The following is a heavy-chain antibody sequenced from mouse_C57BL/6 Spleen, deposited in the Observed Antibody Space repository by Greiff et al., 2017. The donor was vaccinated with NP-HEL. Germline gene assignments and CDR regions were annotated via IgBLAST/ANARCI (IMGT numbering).Heavy chain of an antibody. CDR2: IRNKANGYTT. J-gene: IGHJ3*01. Sequence: EVKLMESGGGLVQPGGSLSLSCAASGFTFTDYYMSWVRQPPGKALEWLGFIRNKANGYTTEYSASVKGRFTISRDNSQSILYLQMNALRAEDSATYYCARFLFYYDYDEGFAYWGQGTLVTVSA. CDR1: GFTFTDYY. CDR3: ARFLFYYDYDEGFAY. D-gene: IGHD2-4*01. V-gene: IGHV7-3*01.